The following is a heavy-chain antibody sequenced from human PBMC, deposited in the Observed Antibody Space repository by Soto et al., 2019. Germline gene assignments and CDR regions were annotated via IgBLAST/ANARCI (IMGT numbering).Heavy chain of an antibody. Sequence: GSLRLSCVASGFTFSSYDMHWVRQAPGKGLEYVSSISSNGGTTYYGNSVKGRFTISRDNSKNTLYLQMGSLRAEDMAVYYCVRRVAGNYHSWGQET. CDR1: GFTFSSYD. D-gene: IGHD1-7*01. CDR3: VRRVAGNYHS. J-gene: IGHJ4*02. V-gene: IGHV3-64*01. CDR2: ISSNGGTT.